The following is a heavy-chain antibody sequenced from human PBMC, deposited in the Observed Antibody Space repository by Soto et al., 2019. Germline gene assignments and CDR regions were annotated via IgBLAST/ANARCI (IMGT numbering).Heavy chain of an antibody. D-gene: IGHD6-13*01. CDR3: IRGGYMHAFDM. CDR2: VNNDGSGT. CDR1: GFTFSSYW. V-gene: IGHV3-74*01. J-gene: IGHJ3*02. Sequence: EVQLVESGGGLVQPGGSLRLSCAASGFTFSSYWMHWVRQAPGKGLVWVSRVNNDGSGTIYADSVKGRFTISRDNAKNTVYLELKSLRAEDTALYFFIRGGYMHAFDMWGQGTMVTVSS.